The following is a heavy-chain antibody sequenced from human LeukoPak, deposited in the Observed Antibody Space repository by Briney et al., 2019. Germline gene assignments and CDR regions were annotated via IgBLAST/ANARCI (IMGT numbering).Heavy chain of an antibody. D-gene: IGHD3-16*01. CDR3: ARWGGRRGVAFDI. V-gene: IGHV3-21*01. CDR2: ISSSSSYI. J-gene: IGHJ3*02. CDR1: GFTFSTYT. Sequence: GGSLRLSCAASGFTFSTYTMNWVRHAPGKGLEWVSSISSSSSYIYYADSVKGRFTISRDTAKNSLYMRVNSVGADDAALYDCARWGGRRGVAFDIWGQGTMVTVSS.